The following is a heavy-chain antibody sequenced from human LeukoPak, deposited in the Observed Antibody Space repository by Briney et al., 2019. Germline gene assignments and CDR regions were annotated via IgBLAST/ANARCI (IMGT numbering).Heavy chain of an antibody. CDR3: AKDPRRYYYDSSGYEWAFDY. Sequence: GGSLRLSCAASGFTFSSYAMSWVRQAPGKGLEWVSYISSSSSTIYYADSVKGRFTISRDNSKNTLYLQMNSLRAEDTAVYYCAKDPRRYYYDSSGYEWAFDYWGQGTLVTVSS. V-gene: IGHV3-23*01. CDR1: GFTFSSYA. J-gene: IGHJ4*02. D-gene: IGHD3-22*01. CDR2: ISSSSSTI.